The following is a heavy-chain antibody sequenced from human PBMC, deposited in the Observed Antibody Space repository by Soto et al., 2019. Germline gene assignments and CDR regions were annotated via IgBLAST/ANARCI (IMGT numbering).Heavy chain of an antibody. CDR2: IYYSGST. Sequence: SETLSLTCTVSGGSISSYYWSWIRQPPGKGLEWIGYIYYSGSTNYNPSLKSRVTISVDTSKNQFSLNLSSVTTADTAVYYCARAVVTVSPYFDYWGQGTLVTVSS. CDR3: ARAVVTVSPYFDY. V-gene: IGHV4-59*01. J-gene: IGHJ4*02. CDR1: GGSISSYY. D-gene: IGHD4-4*01.